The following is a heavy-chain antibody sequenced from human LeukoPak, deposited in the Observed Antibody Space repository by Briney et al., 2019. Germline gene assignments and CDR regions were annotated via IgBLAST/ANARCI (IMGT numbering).Heavy chain of an antibody. Sequence: PSETLSLTCVVSGASISSRIWWSWVRQPPGKGLEWIGEISLTGSSDYNPSLKSRVTISVDTSKDQFSLKLSSVTAADTAVYYCAREDSYSSGFSYTSWDYFDYWGQGTLVTVSS. J-gene: IGHJ4*02. D-gene: IGHD6-19*01. CDR2: ISLTGSS. CDR3: AREDSYSSGFSYTSWDYFDY. V-gene: IGHV4/OR15-8*01. CDR1: GASISSRIW.